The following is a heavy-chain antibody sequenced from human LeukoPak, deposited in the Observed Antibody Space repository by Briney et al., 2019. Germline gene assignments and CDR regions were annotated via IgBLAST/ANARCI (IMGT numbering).Heavy chain of an antibody. CDR1: GFTFSSYS. J-gene: IGHJ4*02. Sequence: GGSLRLSCAASGFTFSSYSMNWVRQAPGKGLEWVSYISSSSSTIYYADSVKGRFTISRDNAKNSLYLQMNSLRAEDTAVYYCAGTPLRIAARLFDYWGQGTLVTVSS. CDR3: AGTPLRIAARLFDY. V-gene: IGHV3-48*01. D-gene: IGHD6-6*01. CDR2: ISSSSSTI.